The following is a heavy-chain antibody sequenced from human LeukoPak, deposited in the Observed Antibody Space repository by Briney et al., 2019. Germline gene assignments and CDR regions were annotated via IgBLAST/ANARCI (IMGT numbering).Heavy chain of an antibody. CDR3: TTSPYDSSGYADY. V-gene: IGHV3-15*01. J-gene: IGHJ4*02. CDR2: IKRKTDGGTT. D-gene: IGHD3-22*01. Sequence: GGSLRLSCAASGLTFSDAWMSWVRQAPGKGLEWVGRIKRKTDGGTTDYAAPVKGRFTISRDDSKNTLYLRMNSLKTEDTAVYYCTTSPYDSSGYADYWGQGTLVTVSS. CDR1: GLTFSDAW.